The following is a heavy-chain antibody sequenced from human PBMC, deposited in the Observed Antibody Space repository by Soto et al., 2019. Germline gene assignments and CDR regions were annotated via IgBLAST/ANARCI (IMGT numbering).Heavy chain of an antibody. Sequence: QITLKEAGPTLVKPTQTLTLTCTFSGFSLSTTGEGVFWIRQPPGKAPEWLALVHGNDDKRYSPSLRPELTIRNDTSRNQVVMSLTNLDPVYTGTYYCAHRRLGDPSPGYNGLDVWGQGTPVTVSS. V-gene: IGHV2-5*01. CDR2: VHGNDDK. CDR3: AHRRLGDPSPGYNGLDV. J-gene: IGHJ6*02. CDR1: GFSLSTTGEG. D-gene: IGHD3-3*01.